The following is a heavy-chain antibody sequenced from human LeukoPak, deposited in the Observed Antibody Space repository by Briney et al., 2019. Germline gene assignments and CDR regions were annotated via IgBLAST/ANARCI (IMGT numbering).Heavy chain of an antibody. J-gene: IGHJ4*02. D-gene: IGHD6-19*01. CDR2: TYYRSKWKN. CDR3: TRGGGGAEAAFDY. Sequence: SQTLSLTCVISGDSVSSNTACWNWIRQSPSRGLEWLGRTYYRSKWKNDYALSVESRITINPDTSKNQFSLQLNSVTPDDTAVYYCTRGGGGAEAAFDYWGQGALVTVSS. V-gene: IGHV6-1*01. CDR1: GDSVSSNTAC.